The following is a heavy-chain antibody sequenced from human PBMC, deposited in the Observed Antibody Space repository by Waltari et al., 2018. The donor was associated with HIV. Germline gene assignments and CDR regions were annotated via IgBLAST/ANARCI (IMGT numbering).Heavy chain of an antibody. CDR2: MFYRGKT. CDR3: ARQAYYYGSGSANWFDP. V-gene: IGHV4-39*01. Sequence: QLQLQESGPGLVKPSENLSLICSISGGSINSTSYYWGWIRQPPGKVLELIGSMFYRGKTYYNPSLKRRVTISVNTSKNQFSRKLGSVTAAETALYYCARQAYYYGSGSANWFDPWGQGTLVTVSS. D-gene: IGHD3-10*01. J-gene: IGHJ5*02. CDR1: GGSINSTSYY.